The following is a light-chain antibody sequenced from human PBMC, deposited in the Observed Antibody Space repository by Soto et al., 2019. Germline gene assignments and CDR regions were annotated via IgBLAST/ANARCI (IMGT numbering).Light chain of an antibody. CDR2: EVN. J-gene: IGLJ2*01. CDR3: SSYTSSGVV. Sequence: QSVLTQPASVSGSPGQSITISCTGSSSDVGGYNYVSWYQQHPGKAPKLMIYEVNDRPSGVSNRFSGSKSGNTASLTISGLQAEDEADYYCSSYTSSGVVFGGGTKLTVL. V-gene: IGLV2-14*01. CDR1: SSDVGGYNY.